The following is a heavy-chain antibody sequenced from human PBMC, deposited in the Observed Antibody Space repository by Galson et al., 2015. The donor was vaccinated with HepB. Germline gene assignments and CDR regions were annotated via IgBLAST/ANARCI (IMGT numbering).Heavy chain of an antibody. Sequence: SLRLSCAASGFTFNSYEMNWVRQAPGKGLEWVSYISSSSTTIYYADSVKGRFTISRDNAKNSLYLQMNSLRAEDTAVYYCARRRFTGGFDPWGQGTLVTVSS. CDR1: GFTFNSYE. V-gene: IGHV3-48*03. CDR2: ISSSSTTI. D-gene: IGHD1-26*01. CDR3: ARRRFTGGFDP. J-gene: IGHJ5*02.